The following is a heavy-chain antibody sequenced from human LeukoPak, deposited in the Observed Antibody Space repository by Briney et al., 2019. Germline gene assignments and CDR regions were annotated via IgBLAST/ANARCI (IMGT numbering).Heavy chain of an antibody. J-gene: IGHJ6*03. CDR2: IRYDGSNK. D-gene: IGHD1-26*01. CDR1: GFTFSSYG. V-gene: IGHV3-30*02. Sequence: GGSLRLSCAASGFTFSSYGMHWVRQAPGKGLEWVAFIRYDGSNKYYADSVKGRVTISRDNSKNTLYLQMNSLRAEDTAVYYCARSRATYYYYYMDVWGKGTTVTISS. CDR3: ARSRATYYYYYMDV.